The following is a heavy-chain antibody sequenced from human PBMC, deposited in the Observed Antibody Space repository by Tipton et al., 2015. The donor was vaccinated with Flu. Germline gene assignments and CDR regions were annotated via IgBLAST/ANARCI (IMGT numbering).Heavy chain of an antibody. V-gene: IGHV4-34*01. CDR2: ISHGGTT. Sequence: TLSLTCAVYGGSFSGYYWSWIRQPPGQGLEWIGEISHGGTTNYNPSLKSRVTLSVDTSKNQFSLKLTSVTAADTALYYCARGHGSTDTYLDPWGQQTVVTVSS. D-gene: IGHD5-24*01. CDR1: GGSFSGYY. CDR3: ARGHGSTDTYLDP. J-gene: IGHJ4*01.